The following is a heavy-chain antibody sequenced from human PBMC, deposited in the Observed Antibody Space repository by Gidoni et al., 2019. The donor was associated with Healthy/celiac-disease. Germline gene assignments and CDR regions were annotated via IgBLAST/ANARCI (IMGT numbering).Heavy chain of an antibody. V-gene: IGHV3-21*01. CDR1: GFTFSSYS. J-gene: IGHJ4*02. D-gene: IGHD6-13*01. CDR3: ARLRIAAAGPSDY. Sequence: EVQLVESGGGLVKPGGSLRLSCAASGFTFSSYSMNWVRQAPGKGLEWVSSISSSSSYIYYADSVKGRFTISRDNAKNSLYLQMNSLRAEDTAVYYCARLRIAAAGPSDYWGQGTLVTVSS. CDR2: ISSSSSYI.